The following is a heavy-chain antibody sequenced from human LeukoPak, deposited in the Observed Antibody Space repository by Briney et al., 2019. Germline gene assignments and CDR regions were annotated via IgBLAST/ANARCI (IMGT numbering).Heavy chain of an antibody. D-gene: IGHD3-3*01. CDR2: IYPSDSDT. Sequence: GESLKISCKGSGYSFTTNWIGWVRQMPGKGLEWMGIIYPSDSDTRYSPSFQGQVTISADKSISTAYLQWSSLKASDTAMYYCARLGVQSGYYSYFDYWDQGTLVTVSS. CDR1: GYSFTTNW. CDR3: ARLGVQSGYYSYFDY. J-gene: IGHJ4*02. V-gene: IGHV5-51*01.